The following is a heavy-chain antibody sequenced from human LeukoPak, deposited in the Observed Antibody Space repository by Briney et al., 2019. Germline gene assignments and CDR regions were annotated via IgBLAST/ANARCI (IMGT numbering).Heavy chain of an antibody. CDR2: IWYDGSNK. J-gene: IGHJ5*02. Sequence: GRSLRLSCAASGFTFSSYGMHWVRQAPGKGLEWVAVIWYDGSNKYYADSVKGRFTISRDNSKNTLYLQMNSLRAEDTAVYYCAKGPFYDFWSGYYDWIDPWGQGTLVTVSS. V-gene: IGHV3-33*06. D-gene: IGHD3-3*01. CDR1: GFTFSSYG. CDR3: AKGPFYDFWSGYYDWIDP.